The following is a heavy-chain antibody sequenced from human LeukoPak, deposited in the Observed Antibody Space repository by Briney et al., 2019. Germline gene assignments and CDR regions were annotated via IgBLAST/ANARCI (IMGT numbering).Heavy chain of an antibody. CDR2: INPSDSYT. V-gene: IGHV5-51*01. J-gene: IGHJ4*02. D-gene: IGHD6-19*01. CDR1: TYSFTTFW. CDR3: ARLVSRGAEVADKLPDY. Sequence: GQSLKISCEGSTYSFTTFWIGWVRQMPGKGPEWMGIINPSDSYTKYSPSFQGQVTISVDKSISTAYLQWNSLKASDTAIYYCARLVSRGAEVADKLPDYWGQGTLVTVSS.